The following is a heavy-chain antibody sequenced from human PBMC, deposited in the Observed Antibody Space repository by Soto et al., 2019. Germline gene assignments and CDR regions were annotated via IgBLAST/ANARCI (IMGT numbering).Heavy chain of an antibody. CDR1: GYTFTSYG. J-gene: IGHJ5*02. Sequence: ASVKVSCKASGYTFTSYGISWVRQAPGQGLEWMGWISAYNGNTNYAQELQGRVTMTTDTSTSTAYMELRSLRSDDTAVYYCARDLSFGLAHVVVVAAITGWFDLWGQGTLVTVSS. V-gene: IGHV1-18*01. D-gene: IGHD2-15*01. CDR2: ISAYNGNT. CDR3: ARDLSFGLAHVVVVAAITGWFDL.